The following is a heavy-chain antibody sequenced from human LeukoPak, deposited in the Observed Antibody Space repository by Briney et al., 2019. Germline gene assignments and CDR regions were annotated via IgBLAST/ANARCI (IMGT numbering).Heavy chain of an antibody. V-gene: IGHV4-30-4*01. Sequence: SQTLSRTCTVSGGSISSGDYYWSWIRQPPGKGLEWIGYIYYSGSTYYNPSLKSRVTISVDTSKNQFSLKLSSVTAADTAVYYCARTGNYYYGMDVWGQGTTVTVSS. D-gene: IGHD1-14*01. J-gene: IGHJ6*02. CDR2: IYYSGST. CDR1: GGSISSGDYY. CDR3: ARTGNYYYGMDV.